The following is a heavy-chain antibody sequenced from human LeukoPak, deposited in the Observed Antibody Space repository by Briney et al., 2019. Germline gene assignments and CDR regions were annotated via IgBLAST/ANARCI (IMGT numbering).Heavy chain of an antibody. J-gene: IGHJ4*02. CDR3: ASFNYYDSSGYYIY. D-gene: IGHD3-22*01. CDR1: GGTFSSYA. V-gene: IGHV1-69*13. CDR2: IIPIFGTA. Sequence: SVKVSCKASGGTFSSYAISWVRQAPGQGLEWMGGIIPIFGTANYAQKFQGRVTITADESTSTAYMELSSLRSEDTAVYYCASFNYYDSSGYYIYWGQGTLVTVSS.